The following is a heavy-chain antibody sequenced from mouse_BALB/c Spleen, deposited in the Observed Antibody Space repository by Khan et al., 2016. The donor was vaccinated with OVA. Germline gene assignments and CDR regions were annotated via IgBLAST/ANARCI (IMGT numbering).Heavy chain of an antibody. CDR2: IDPSDSET. Sequence: QVQLQQSGAELVRPGASVKLSCRSSGYTFTSYWMNWMNQRPGQGLEWIGMIDPSDSETHFNQMFKDKATLTVYKSSSTVYMQLSSMTSEDSAVYYCVVSGTAYFDYWGQDTTLTVSS. V-gene: IGHV1-61*01. CDR1: GYTFTSYW. J-gene: IGHJ2*01. D-gene: IGHD1-2*01. CDR3: VVSGTAYFDY.